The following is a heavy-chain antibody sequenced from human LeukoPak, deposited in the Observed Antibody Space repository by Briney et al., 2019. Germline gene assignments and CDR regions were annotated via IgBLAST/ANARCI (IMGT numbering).Heavy chain of an antibody. CDR2: IKSKTDGGKI. Sequence: GGSLRLSCAPSAFTFSNAYMSWVRQAPGKGLEWVGRIKSKTDGGKIDYAAPVKGRFTISRDDSKNTLYLQMNSLRTEDTAVYYCTTDDYYYGSGSYCPLGSYWGQGTLVTVSS. V-gene: IGHV3-15*01. CDR3: TTDDYYYGSGSYCPLGSY. D-gene: IGHD3-10*01. CDR1: AFTFSNAY. J-gene: IGHJ4*02.